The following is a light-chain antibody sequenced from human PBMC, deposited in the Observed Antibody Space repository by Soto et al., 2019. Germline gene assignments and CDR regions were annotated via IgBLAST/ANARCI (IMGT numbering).Light chain of an antibody. J-gene: IGKJ1*01. CDR3: QQYNSYSLA. CDR2: GAS. CDR1: QSISSN. Sequence: TQSPGTLSLSPGERASLSCRASQSISSNLAWYQQKPGQAPRLLIYGASTRATGIPARFSGSGSGTEFTLIISSLQPDDFATYYCQQYNSYSLAFGQGTKVDIK. V-gene: IGKV3-15*01.